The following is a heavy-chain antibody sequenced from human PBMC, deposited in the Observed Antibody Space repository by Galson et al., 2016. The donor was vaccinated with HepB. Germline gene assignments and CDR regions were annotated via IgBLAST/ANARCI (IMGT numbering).Heavy chain of an antibody. J-gene: IGHJ6*02. D-gene: IGHD4-17*01. CDR1: GFTFSSYA. CDR2: ISDDGGNK. CDR3: ARVATVTPFYYYYGMDV. V-gene: IGHV3-30-3*01. Sequence: SLRLSCAASGFTFSSYAMNWVRQAPGKGLEWVALISDDGGNKYYVDSVKGRFTISRDNSKNTLYLQMNSLRAEDTAVYYCARVATVTPFYYYYGMDVWGQGTTVTVSS.